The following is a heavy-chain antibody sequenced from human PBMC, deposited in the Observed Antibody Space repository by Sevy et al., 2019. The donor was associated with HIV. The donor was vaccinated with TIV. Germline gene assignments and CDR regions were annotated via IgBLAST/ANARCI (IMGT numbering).Heavy chain of an antibody. Sequence: GGSLRLSCEASGFTFSSYGMHWVRQAPGKGLEWVAVIWNDGSNQYYAASVEGRFTVSRDNSTNTLYLQMNSLRAEDTAVYYCARAPGYCTSTNCYDWFDPWGHGTLVTVSS. V-gene: IGHV3-33*01. D-gene: IGHD2-2*01. CDR1: GFTFSSYG. J-gene: IGHJ5*02. CDR2: IWNDGSNQ. CDR3: ARAPGYCTSTNCYDWFDP.